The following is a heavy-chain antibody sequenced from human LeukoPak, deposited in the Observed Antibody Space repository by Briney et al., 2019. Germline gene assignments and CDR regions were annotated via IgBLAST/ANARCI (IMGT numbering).Heavy chain of an antibody. CDR3: ARRGGSGRAFDY. D-gene: IGHD1-26*01. CDR1: GASISGGTYY. Sequence: SETLSLTCSVSGASISGGTYYWGWIRQPPGKGLEWIGSIYYTGSAYDNPSLKSRVTISVDTSKNQFSLKLSSVTAADTAVYYCARRGGSGRAFDYWGQGTLVTVSS. V-gene: IGHV4-39*01. CDR2: IYYTGSA. J-gene: IGHJ4*02.